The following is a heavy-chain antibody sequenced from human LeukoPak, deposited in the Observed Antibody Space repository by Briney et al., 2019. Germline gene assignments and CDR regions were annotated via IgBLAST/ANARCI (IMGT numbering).Heavy chain of an antibody. V-gene: IGHV3-21*01. J-gene: IGHJ4*02. Sequence: GGSLRLSCAASGFTFSSYSMNWVRQAPGKGLEWVSSISRSSSYIYYPDSLKGRITISRDNANNSLYLQMNSLRAEDTAVYYCARGLGYCSSTSCYGRADYWGRGTLVAVSS. CDR1: GFTFSSYS. CDR2: ISRSSSYI. CDR3: ARGLGYCSSTSCYGRADY. D-gene: IGHD2-2*01.